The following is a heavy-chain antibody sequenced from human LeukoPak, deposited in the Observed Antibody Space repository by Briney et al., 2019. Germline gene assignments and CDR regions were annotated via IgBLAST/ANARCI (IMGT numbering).Heavy chain of an antibody. CDR3: ARGYCSSTSCSGEWFDP. V-gene: IGHV5-51*01. CDR2: IYPGDSDT. CDR1: GYSFTSYW. D-gene: IGHD2-2*01. Sequence: GESLKISCNGSGYSFTSYWIGWVRQMAGEGLEWVGIIYPGDSDTRYSPSFQGQVTISADKSISTAYLQWSSLKASDTAMYYCARGYCSSTSCSGEWFDPWGQGTLVTVSS. J-gene: IGHJ5*02.